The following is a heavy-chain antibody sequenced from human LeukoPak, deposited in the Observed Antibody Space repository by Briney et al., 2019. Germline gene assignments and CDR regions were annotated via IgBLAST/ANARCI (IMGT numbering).Heavy chain of an antibody. CDR2: IYSGGTT. CDR3: ARVKGYYDSSSYYSVGAFDI. D-gene: IGHD3-22*01. J-gene: IGHJ3*02. Sequence: GGSLRLPCAASGFTFSTLAMSWVRQAPGKGLEWVSVIYSGGTTYYADSVKGRFTISRDNSKNTLYLQMSSLSAEDTAVYHCARVKGYYDSSSYYSVGAFDIWGQGTMVTVSS. CDR1: GFTFSTLA. V-gene: IGHV3-66*01.